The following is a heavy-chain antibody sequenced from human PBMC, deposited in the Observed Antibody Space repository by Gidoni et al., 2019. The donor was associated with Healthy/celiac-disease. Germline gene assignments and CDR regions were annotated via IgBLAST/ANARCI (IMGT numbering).Heavy chain of an antibody. Sequence: QVQLVESGGGLVKPGGSLGRPCAASGFTFRDYYMTWIRQATGKGLEWVTYISSSGSTIYYADSVKGRFTISRDNAKNSLYLQMNSLRAEDTAVYYCAGPLGLLPGDAFDIWGQGTMVTVSS. J-gene: IGHJ3*02. CDR1: GFTFRDYY. CDR3: AGPLGLLPGDAFDI. V-gene: IGHV3-11*01. D-gene: IGHD3-22*01. CDR2: ISSSGSTI.